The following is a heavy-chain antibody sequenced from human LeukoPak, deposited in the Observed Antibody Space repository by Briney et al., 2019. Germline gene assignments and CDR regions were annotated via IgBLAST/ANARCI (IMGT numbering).Heavy chain of an antibody. J-gene: IGHJ3*02. CDR2: IYPGDSDT. Sequence: GESLKISCKGSGYSFSSYWIGWVRQMPRKGLEWMGIIYPGDSDTRYSPSFQGQVTISADKSISSAYLHWSSLKASDTAMYYCARGGRVNYYDSSGYPGDAFDIWGQGTMVTVSS. CDR3: ARGGRVNYYDSSGYPGDAFDI. CDR1: GYSFSSYW. D-gene: IGHD3-22*01. V-gene: IGHV5-51*01.